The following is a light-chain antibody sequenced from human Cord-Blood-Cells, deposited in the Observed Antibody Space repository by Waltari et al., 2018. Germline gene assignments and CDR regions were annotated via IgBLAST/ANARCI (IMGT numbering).Light chain of an antibody. V-gene: IGLV1-44*01. Sequence: QSVLTQPPSVSGTPGQRVTISCSGSSSNIGSNTVNWYQQLPGTAPKLLIYSNKQRPSGVPDRFSGSKSGTSASLASSGLQSEDEADYYCAAWDDSLNGPNWVFGGGTKLTVL. J-gene: IGLJ3*02. CDR1: SSNIGSNT. CDR2: SNK. CDR3: AAWDDSLNGPNWV.